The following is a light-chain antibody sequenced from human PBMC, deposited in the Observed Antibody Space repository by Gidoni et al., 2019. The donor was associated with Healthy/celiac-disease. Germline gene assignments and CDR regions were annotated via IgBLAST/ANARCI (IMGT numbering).Light chain of an antibody. V-gene: IGKV3-11*01. CDR2: DAS. CDR1: QSVSSY. Sequence: EIVLTQSPATLSLSPGERATLFCRASQSVSSYLAWYQQKPGQAPRLLIYDASNRSTGIPARFSGSGSGTDFTLPISSLEPEDFSVYYCQQRSNWPPWTFGQGTKVEIK. CDR3: QQRSNWPPWT. J-gene: IGKJ1*01.